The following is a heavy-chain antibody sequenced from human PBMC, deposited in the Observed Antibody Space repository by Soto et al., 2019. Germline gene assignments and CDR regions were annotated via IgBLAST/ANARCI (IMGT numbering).Heavy chain of an antibody. J-gene: IGHJ4*02. CDR3: ARDLAAAGGGFDY. V-gene: IGHV3-21*01. CDR1: GFTFSSYS. CDR2: ISSSSYI. Sequence: TGGSLRLSCAASGFTFSSYSMNWVRQAPGKGLEWVSSISSSSYIYYADSVKGRFTISRDNAKNSLYLQMNSLRAEDTAVYYCARDLAAAGGGFDYWGQGTLVTVSS. D-gene: IGHD6-13*01.